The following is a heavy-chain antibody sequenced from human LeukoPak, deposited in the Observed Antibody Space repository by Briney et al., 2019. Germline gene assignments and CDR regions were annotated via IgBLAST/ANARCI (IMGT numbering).Heavy chain of an antibody. CDR3: AKDDGGSPPDAFDI. D-gene: IGHD1-26*01. V-gene: IGHV3-30*18. CDR1: GFTFSSYG. Sequence: GGSLRLSCAASGFTFSSYGMHWVRQAPGKGLEWVAVISYDGSNKYYADSVKGQFTISRDNSKNTLYLQMNSLRAEDTAVYYCAKDDGGSPPDAFDIWGQGTLVTVSS. J-gene: IGHJ3*02. CDR2: ISYDGSNK.